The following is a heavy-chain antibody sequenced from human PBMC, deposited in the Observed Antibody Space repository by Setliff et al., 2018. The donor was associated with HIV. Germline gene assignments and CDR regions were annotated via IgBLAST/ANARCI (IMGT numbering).Heavy chain of an antibody. D-gene: IGHD5-12*01. V-gene: IGHV4-34*01. CDR1: GGSISSYY. CDR2: IYHSGST. J-gene: IGHJ4*02. CDR3: ARGRVATIWYYFDY. Sequence: PSETLSLTCTVSGGSISSYYWSWIRQPPGKGLEWIGEIYHSGSTIYNPSLKSRVTISVDTSKNQFSLKLSSVTAADTAVYYCARGRVATIWYYFDYWGQGTLVTVSS.